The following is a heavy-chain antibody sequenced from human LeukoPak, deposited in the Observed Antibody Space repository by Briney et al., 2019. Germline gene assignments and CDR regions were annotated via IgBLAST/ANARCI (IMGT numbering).Heavy chain of an antibody. D-gene: IGHD2/OR15-2a*01. Sequence: GGSLRLSCAGSGFIFNNYAMHWVRQPPGKGLEWVSGISWNSGSIDYADSVKGRFTISRDNSKSTLFLQMDSLRVEDTALYYCAKRGEVSTYYYFESWGQGALVTVSS. V-gene: IGHV3-9*01. CDR2: ISWNSGSI. CDR1: GFIFNNYA. CDR3: AKRGEVSTYYYFES. J-gene: IGHJ4*02.